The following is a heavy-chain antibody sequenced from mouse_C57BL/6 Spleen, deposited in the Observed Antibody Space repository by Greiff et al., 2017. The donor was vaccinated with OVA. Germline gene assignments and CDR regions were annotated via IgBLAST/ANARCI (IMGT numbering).Heavy chain of an antibody. CDR2: INPNNGGT. CDR1: GYTFTDYY. CDR3: ARWDYDGTVFDY. V-gene: IGHV1-26*01. Sequence: EVQLQQSGPELVKPGASVKISCKASGYTFTDYYMNWVKQSHGKSLEWIGDINPNNGGTSYNQKFKGKATLTVDKSSSTAYMELRSLTSEDSAVYYCARWDYDGTVFDYWGQGTTLTVSS. D-gene: IGHD2-4*01. J-gene: IGHJ2*01.